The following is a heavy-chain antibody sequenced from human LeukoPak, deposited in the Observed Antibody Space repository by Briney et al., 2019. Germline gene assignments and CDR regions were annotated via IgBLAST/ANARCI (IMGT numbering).Heavy chain of an antibody. CDR1: VFTLSDHY. J-gene: IGHJ4*02. CDR3: ARFVGWGSYRTYYFDY. CDR2: ISISGNTI. Sequence: GGSLRLSCAATVFTLSDHYMSWIRQAPGKGLEWVSYISISGNTIYYADSVKGRFTISRDNAKNSLYLQMNSLRAEDTAVYYCARFVGWGSYRTYYFDYWGQGTLVTVSS. V-gene: IGHV3-11*01. D-gene: IGHD3-16*02.